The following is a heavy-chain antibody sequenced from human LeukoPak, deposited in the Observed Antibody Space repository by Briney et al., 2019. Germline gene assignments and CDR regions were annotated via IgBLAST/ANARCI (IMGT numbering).Heavy chain of an antibody. D-gene: IGHD1-1*01. CDR1: GGSISSYY. CDR3: ARVETGTKRGGFDP. J-gene: IGHJ5*02. V-gene: IGHV4-4*07. Sequence: SETLSLTCTVSGGSISSYYWSWIRQPAGKGLEWIGRIYTSGSTNYNPSLKSRVTMSVDTSKNQFSLKLSSGPAADTAVYYCARVETGTKRGGFDPWGQGTLVTVSS. CDR2: IYTSGST.